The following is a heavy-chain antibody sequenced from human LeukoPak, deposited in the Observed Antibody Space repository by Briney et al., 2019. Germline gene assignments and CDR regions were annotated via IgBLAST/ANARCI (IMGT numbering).Heavy chain of an antibody. CDR1: GYVFTIYG. CDR2: ISPYNGNT. J-gene: IGHJ4*02. D-gene: IGHD6-6*01. CDR3: ARTTDSSSLDY. Sequence: ASVKVSCNASGYVFTIYGISWVRQAPGQGLEGVGWISPYNGNTNYAQKLQGRVTMTTDTSTSTAYMELRSLRSDDTAVYYCARTTDSSSLDYWGQGTLVTVSS. V-gene: IGHV1-18*01.